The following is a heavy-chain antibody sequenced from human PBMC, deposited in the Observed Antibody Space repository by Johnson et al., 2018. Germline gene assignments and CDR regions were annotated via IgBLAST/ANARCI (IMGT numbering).Heavy chain of an antibody. Sequence: QVQLVQSGGGVVQTGRSLRLSCAASGITFSSYGMFWVRPAPGKGLEWVAMISYDGSRKYYADSVKGRFTISRDNSKKTLYLQMNSLRDDDTAVYYCAKDKSAPYGRDVWGQGTTVTVSS. CDR3: AKDKSAPYGRDV. V-gene: IGHV3-30*18. CDR2: ISYDGSRK. J-gene: IGHJ6*02. CDR1: GITFSSYG.